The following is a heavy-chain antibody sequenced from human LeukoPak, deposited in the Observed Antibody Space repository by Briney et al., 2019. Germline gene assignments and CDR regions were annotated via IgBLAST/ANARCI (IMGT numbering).Heavy chain of an antibody. CDR2: ISYDGSNK. CDR3: ARADSSSWYPSLSYYFDY. CDR1: GFTFSSYA. Sequence: GSLRLSCAASGFTFSSYAMHWVRQAPGKGLEWVAVISYDGSNKYYADSVKGRFTISRGNSKNTLYLQMNSLRAEDTAVYYCARADSSSWYPSLSYYFDYWGQGTLVTVSS. D-gene: IGHD6-13*01. V-gene: IGHV3-30*04. J-gene: IGHJ4*02.